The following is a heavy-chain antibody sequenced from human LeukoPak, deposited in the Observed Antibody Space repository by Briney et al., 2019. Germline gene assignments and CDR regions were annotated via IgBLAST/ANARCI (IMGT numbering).Heavy chain of an antibody. CDR1: GYTFTSYG. V-gene: IGHV1-18*01. J-gene: IGHJ6*02. CDR3: ARDILDGFGVVVPAARDYYYYGMDV. Sequence: ASVKVSCKASGYTFTSYGISWVRQAPGQGLEWMGWISAYNGNTNYAQKLQGRVTMTTDTSTSTAYMELRSLRSDDTAVYYCARDILDGFGVVVPAARDYYYYGMDVWGQGTTVTVSS. CDR2: ISAYNGNT. D-gene: IGHD2-2*01.